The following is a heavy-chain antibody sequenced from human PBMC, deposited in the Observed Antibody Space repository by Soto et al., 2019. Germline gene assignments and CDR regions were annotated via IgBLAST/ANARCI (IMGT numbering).Heavy chain of an antibody. J-gene: IGHJ4*02. CDR3: ARGPEGINWYTHPIDY. CDR2: INSDVSST. V-gene: IGHV3-74*01. D-gene: IGHD6-13*01. CDR1: GFTFNNYW. Sequence: GALRLSCAASGFTFNNYWMHWVRQVPGKGLVWVSRINSDVSSTTYADSVKGRFTISRDNAKNMLYLQMNSLRVEDTAVYYCARGPEGINWYTHPIDYWGQGTLVTVSS.